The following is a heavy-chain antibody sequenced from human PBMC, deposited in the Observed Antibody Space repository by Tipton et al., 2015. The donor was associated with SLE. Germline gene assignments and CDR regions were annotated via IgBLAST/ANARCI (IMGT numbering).Heavy chain of an antibody. V-gene: IGHV3-21*01. CDR3: ARLPGIRGDLDY. J-gene: IGHJ4*02. D-gene: IGHD3-16*01. CDR1: GFTFSSYS. CDR2: ISSSSSYI. Sequence: GSLRLSCAASGFTFSSYSMNWVRQAPGKGLEWVSSISSSSSYIYYADSVKGRFTISRDNAKNSLYLQMNSLRAEDTAVYYCARLPGIRGDLDYWGQGTLVTVSS.